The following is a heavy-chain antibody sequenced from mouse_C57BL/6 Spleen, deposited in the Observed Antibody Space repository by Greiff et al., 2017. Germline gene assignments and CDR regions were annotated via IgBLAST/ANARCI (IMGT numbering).Heavy chain of an antibody. CDR3: ARFITTVVARYFDV. CDR2: ISYDGSN. D-gene: IGHD1-1*01. CDR1: GYSITSGYY. J-gene: IGHJ1*03. V-gene: IGHV3-6*01. Sequence: EVKLMESGPGLVKPSQSLSLTCSVTGYSITSGYYWNWIRQFPGNKLEWMGYISYDGSNNYNPSLKNRISITRDTSKNQFFLKLNSVTTEDTATYYCARFITTVVARYFDVWGTGTTVTVSS.